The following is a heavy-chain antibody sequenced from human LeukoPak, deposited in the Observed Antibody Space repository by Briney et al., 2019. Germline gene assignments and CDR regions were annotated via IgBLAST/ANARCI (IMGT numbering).Heavy chain of an antibody. CDR2: ISYSGST. Sequence: PSETLSLTCTVSGGSISNTYWSWIRQPPGKGLEWIGYISYSGSTNYNPSLKSRVTISVDTSKNQFSLKLSSVTAADTAVYYCARVSGYDHFDYWGRGTLVTVSS. V-gene: IGHV4-59*01. CDR3: ARVSGYDHFDY. CDR1: GGSISNTY. D-gene: IGHD5-12*01. J-gene: IGHJ4*02.